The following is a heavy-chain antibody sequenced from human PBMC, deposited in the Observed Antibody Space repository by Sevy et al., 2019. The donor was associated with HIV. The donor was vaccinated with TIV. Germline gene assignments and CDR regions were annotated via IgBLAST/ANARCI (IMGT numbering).Heavy chain of an antibody. CDR2: VHHGGST. J-gene: IGHJ5*02. CDR1: GYSINRNTY. V-gene: IGHV4-38-2*02. CDR3: ARDSSNYYDSGSHYKTNVAGSAWLDP. Sequence: SDTLSLTCTVSGYSINRNTYWGWIRQPPGKGLEWLGSVHHGGSTYYNPSLKSRVTISTDTSKNRFSLKLNSVTAADAAVYFCARDSSNYYDSGSHYKTNVAGSAWLDPWGQGTLVTVSS. D-gene: IGHD3-10*01.